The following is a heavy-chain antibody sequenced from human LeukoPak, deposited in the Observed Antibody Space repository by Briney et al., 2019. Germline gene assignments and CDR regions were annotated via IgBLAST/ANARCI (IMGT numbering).Heavy chain of an antibody. Sequence: ASVKVSCKASGYTFTSYDINWVRQATGQGLEWMGWMNPHSGNTGYAQKFQGRVTMTRNTSISTAYMELSSLRSEDTAVYYCARGASGGYFDWSKRYFDYWGQGTLVTVSS. J-gene: IGHJ4*02. D-gene: IGHD3-9*01. V-gene: IGHV1-8*01. CDR2: MNPHSGNT. CDR1: GYTFTSYD. CDR3: ARGASGGYFDWSKRYFDY.